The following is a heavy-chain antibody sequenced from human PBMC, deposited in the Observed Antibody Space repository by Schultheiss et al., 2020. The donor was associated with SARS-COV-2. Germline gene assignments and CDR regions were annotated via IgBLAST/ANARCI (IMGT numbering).Heavy chain of an antibody. CDR1: GYTFTSYA. CDR2: INAGNGNT. CDR3: ARVPRITMVQGNWFDP. J-gene: IGHJ5*02. Sequence: ASVKVSCKASGYTFTSYAMHWVRQAPGQRLEWMGWINAGNGNTNYAQKLQGRVTMTTDTSTSTAYMELRSLRSDDTAVYYCARVPRITMVQGNWFDPWGQGTLVTVSS. V-gene: IGHV1-3*01. D-gene: IGHD3-10*01.